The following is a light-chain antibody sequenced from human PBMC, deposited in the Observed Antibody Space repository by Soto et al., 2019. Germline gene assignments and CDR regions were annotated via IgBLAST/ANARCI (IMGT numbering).Light chain of an antibody. V-gene: IGKV3-11*01. Sequence: EILLTQFPVTLSFAPGERATLSGRASQGVGSYLAWYQQKPGQAPRLLIYDASHRATDIPARFSGSGSGTDFTLTISGLEPEDFAVYYCQQRSDWPPGTFGGGTKVDIK. J-gene: IGKJ4*01. CDR3: QQRSDWPPGT. CDR1: QGVGSY. CDR2: DAS.